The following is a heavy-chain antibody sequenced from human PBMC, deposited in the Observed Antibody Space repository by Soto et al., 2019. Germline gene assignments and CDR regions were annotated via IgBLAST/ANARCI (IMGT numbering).Heavy chain of an antibody. V-gene: IGHV2-26*01. CDR1: VFSLSNTRMG. CDR2: IFSNDQK. J-gene: IGHJ4*02. D-gene: IGHD3-3*01. CDR3: ARTRSAYNFWSGGYDY. Sequence: SGPTLVNPTETLTQTCTVSVFSLSNTRMGVSWIRQPPGKALEWLAHIFSNDQKSYTTSLKSRLTISKDTSKSQVVLIMTNMDSVDTATYFCARTRSAYNFWSGGYDYWGRGTLVTVSS.